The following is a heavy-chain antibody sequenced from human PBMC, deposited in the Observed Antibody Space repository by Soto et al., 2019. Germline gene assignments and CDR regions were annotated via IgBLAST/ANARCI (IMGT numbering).Heavy chain of an antibody. CDR1: GGTFSNFI. J-gene: IGHJ6*03. V-gene: IGHV1-69*08. CDR2: IIPILGTI. CDR3: ARGAYDPPYYYFYMDV. D-gene: IGHD5-12*01. Sequence: QVQLVQSGAEVKKPGSSVRVSCKASGGTFSNFILTWVRQAPGQGLEWMGRIIPILGTITYAQKFQGRVTITADKSSSTAYMELGSLGSEDTAVYYCARGAYDPPYYYFYMDVWGKGTTVTVSS.